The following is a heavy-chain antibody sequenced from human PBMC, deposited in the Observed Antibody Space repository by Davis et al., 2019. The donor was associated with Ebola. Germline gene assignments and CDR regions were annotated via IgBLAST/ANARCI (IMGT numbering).Heavy chain of an antibody. CDR2: VGGYDETP. D-gene: IGHD4-23*01. Sequence: PGGSLRLSCEVSGITFSNYAMTWIRQAPGKGLEWVSSVGGYDETPYYADSVKGRFTISRDFSKNILFLQMTSLRPDDTAVYYCAKAKRWFHTAESWGQGTLVTVSS. J-gene: IGHJ5*02. V-gene: IGHV3-23*01. CDR1: GITFSNYA. CDR3: AKAKRWFHTAES.